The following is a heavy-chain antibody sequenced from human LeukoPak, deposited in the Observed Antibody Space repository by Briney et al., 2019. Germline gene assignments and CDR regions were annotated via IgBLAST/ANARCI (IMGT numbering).Heavy chain of an antibody. CDR2: INPNSGGT. CDR3: ANATFDS. V-gene: IGHV1-2*02. CDR1: GYTFTDYY. J-gene: IGHJ4*02. Sequence: ASVKVSCKASGYTFTDYYMHWVRQAPGQGLEWMGWINPNSGGTNYAQKFQGRVTMTSDTTISTAYMALSRLRSDDTAVYYCANATFDSWGQGTLVNVSS.